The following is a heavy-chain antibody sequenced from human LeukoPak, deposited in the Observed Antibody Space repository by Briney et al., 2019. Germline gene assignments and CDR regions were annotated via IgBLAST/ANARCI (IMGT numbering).Heavy chain of an antibody. CDR3: TVGKARGYYYYYYGMDV. CDR2: ISSSSSTI. CDR1: GFTFSSYS. Sequence: PGGSLRLSCAASGFTFSSYSMNWVRQAPGKGLEWVSYISSSSSTIYYADSVKGRFTISRDNAKNSLYLQMNSLRDEDTAVYYCTVGKARGYYYYYYGMDVWGQGTTVTVSS. D-gene: IGHD3-10*01. J-gene: IGHJ6*02. V-gene: IGHV3-48*02.